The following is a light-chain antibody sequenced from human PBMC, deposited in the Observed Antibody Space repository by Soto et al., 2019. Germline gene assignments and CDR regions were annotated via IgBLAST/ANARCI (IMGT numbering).Light chain of an antibody. CDR2: GAS. V-gene: IGKV3-15*01. CDR1: QSVGSN. Sequence: EIVMTQSPATLSLSPGERATLSCRASQSVGSNLAWYQQKPDRAPRLLIYGASTRATGIPARFSGSGSGTEFTLAISCLQSEDFAVYYCQQYGSSPRDTLGQGTKLEIK. J-gene: IGKJ2*01. CDR3: QQYGSSPRDT.